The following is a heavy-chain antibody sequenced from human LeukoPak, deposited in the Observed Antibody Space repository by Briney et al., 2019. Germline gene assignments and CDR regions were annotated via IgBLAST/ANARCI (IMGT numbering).Heavy chain of an antibody. CDR2: IYSGGST. D-gene: IGHD6-19*01. Sequence: AGSLRLSCAASGFTVSSNYMSWVRQAPGKVLEWVSVIYSGGSTYYADSVKGRFTISRDNSKNTLYLQMNSLRAEDSAVYYWARGTPSGYWGQGTLVTVSS. V-gene: IGHV3-53*01. CDR1: GFTVSSNY. CDR3: ARGTPSGY. J-gene: IGHJ4*02.